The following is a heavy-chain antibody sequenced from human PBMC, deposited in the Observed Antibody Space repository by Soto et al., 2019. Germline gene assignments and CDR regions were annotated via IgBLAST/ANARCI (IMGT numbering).Heavy chain of an antibody. V-gene: IGHV3-48*01. Sequence: EVLLVESGGGLVQPGGSLRLSCVASGFTFSKFSMNWVRQAPGKGLEWLSHISGSGYTTYYADAVKGRFTISRDNSNNSLFLQMSSLRGEDTAVYYCARGDDFSWFDPWGQGILVTVSS. J-gene: IGHJ5*02. CDR3: ARGDDFSWFDP. D-gene: IGHD3-3*01. CDR1: GFTFSKFS. CDR2: ISGSGYTT.